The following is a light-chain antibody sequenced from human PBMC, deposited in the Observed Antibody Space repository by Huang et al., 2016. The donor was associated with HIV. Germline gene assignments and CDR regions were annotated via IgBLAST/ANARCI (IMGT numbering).Light chain of an antibody. CDR1: ESGSRW. Sequence: RMTQSPSILAAAVGARVIITCRASESGSRWLAWYQQKPGTAPRLVISKTSNLEKGVPSRFSGSGFGTEFTLTISSLQPDDFATYYCQQYNDFSTFGQGTKVEIK. CDR3: QQYNDFST. J-gene: IGKJ1*01. V-gene: IGKV1-5*03. CDR2: KTS.